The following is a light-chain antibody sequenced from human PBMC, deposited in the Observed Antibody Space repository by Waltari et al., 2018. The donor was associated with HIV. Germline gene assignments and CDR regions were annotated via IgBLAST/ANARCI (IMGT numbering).Light chain of an antibody. CDR2: GN. J-gene: IGLJ2*01. Sequence: QSVLTQPPSVSGAPGQTVTISCTGSSSNIGARFDVHWYQQIPGTAPNLCMYGNKRPSGVPDRFSGSKSGTSASLAITGLQAEYEADYYCQTYDSSLSGSVVFGGGTKLTVL. V-gene: IGLV1-40*01. CDR3: QTYDSSLSGSVV. CDR1: SSNIGARFD.